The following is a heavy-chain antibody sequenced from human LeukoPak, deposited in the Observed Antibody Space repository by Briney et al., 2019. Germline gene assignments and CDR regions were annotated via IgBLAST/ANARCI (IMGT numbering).Heavy chain of an antibody. J-gene: IGHJ5*02. V-gene: IGHV4-39*01. CDR1: GGSISSSGYY. CDR3: ARHEYSGSYYGLSWFDP. CDR2: IYYSGST. D-gene: IGHD1-26*01. Sequence: SETLSLTCTVSGGSISSSGYYWGWIRQPPGKGLEWIASIYYSGSTYSNPSLKSRVTISVDTSKNQLSLKLSSLTAADTAVYYCARHEYSGSYYGLSWFDPWGQGTLVTVSS.